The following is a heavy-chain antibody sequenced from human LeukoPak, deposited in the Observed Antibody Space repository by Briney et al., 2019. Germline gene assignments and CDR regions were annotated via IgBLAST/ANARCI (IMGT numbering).Heavy chain of an antibody. J-gene: IGHJ3*02. V-gene: IGHV4-39*07. CDR1: GGSINNSSYY. CDR2: IYYSGST. D-gene: IGHD6-19*01. Sequence: SETLSLTCTVSGGSINNSSYYWGWIRQPPGKGLEWIGSIYYSGSTYYNPSLKSRVTISVDTSKSQFSLKLSSVTAADTAVYYCARGRTQQWLARRCAFDIWGQGTMVTVSS. CDR3: ARGRTQQWLARRCAFDI.